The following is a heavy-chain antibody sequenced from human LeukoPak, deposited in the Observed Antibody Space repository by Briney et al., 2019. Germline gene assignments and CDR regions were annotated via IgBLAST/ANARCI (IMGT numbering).Heavy chain of an antibody. Sequence: GGSLRLSCAASGFTSSSNWMHWVRQAPGKGLVWVSRINEDGSTTNYADSVKGRSTIFRDNAKNTLYLQMNSLRAEDTAVYYCVRDLGGRSGHWGQGALVTVSP. V-gene: IGHV3-74*01. CDR1: GFTSSSNW. CDR3: VRDLGGRSGH. D-gene: IGHD1-26*01. J-gene: IGHJ4*02. CDR2: INEDGSTT.